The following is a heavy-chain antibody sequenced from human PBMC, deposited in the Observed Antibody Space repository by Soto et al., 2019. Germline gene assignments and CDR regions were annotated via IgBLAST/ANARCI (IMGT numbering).Heavy chain of an antibody. Sequence: PGGSLRLSCAASVFTFSSYGMHWVRQARGKGLEWVAVISYDGSNKHYADSVKGRFTISRDNSKNTLYLQMNSLRAEDTAVYYCAKDMDGSGSYSSPYDYWGQGTLVTVSS. V-gene: IGHV3-30*18. CDR2: ISYDGSNK. CDR3: AKDMDGSGSYSSPYDY. CDR1: VFTFSSYG. J-gene: IGHJ4*02. D-gene: IGHD3-10*01.